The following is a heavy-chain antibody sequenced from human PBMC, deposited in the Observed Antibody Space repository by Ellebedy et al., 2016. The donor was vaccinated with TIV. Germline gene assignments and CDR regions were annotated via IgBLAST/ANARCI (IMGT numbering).Heavy chain of an antibody. CDR2: IYYTGST. CDR3: ARDPERRGYGDD. J-gene: IGHJ4*02. V-gene: IGHV4-59*12. D-gene: IGHD5-18*01. Sequence: SETLSLXXTVSGVSITDYYWTWVRQTPGKGLEWIGNIYYTGSTNYNPSLKGRVALFVDTSKNQFSLRLTSVTAADTAVYYCARDPERRGYGDDWGQGTLVTVSS. CDR1: GVSITDYY.